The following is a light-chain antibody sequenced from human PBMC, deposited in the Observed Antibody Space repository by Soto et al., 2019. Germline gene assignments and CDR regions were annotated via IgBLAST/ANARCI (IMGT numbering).Light chain of an antibody. CDR2: EVS. CDR3: NSYTSSSALV. Sequence: QSALTQPASVSGSPGQSITISCTGTSSDVGAYNYVSWYQQHPVKAPKLLIYEVSNRPSGVSNRFSGSKSGNTASLTISGLQAEDEADYYCNSYTSSSALVFGGGTKVTVL. CDR1: SSDVGAYNY. V-gene: IGLV2-14*01. J-gene: IGLJ2*01.